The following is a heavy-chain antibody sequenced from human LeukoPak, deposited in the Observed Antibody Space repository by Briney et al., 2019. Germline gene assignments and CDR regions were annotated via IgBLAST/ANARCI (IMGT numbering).Heavy chain of an antibody. V-gene: IGHV4-38-2*01. CDR3: ARWDCSGGSCYNPIFDY. D-gene: IGHD2-15*01. CDR2: IYHSGST. CDR1: GYSISSGYY. Sequence: SETLSLTCAVSGYSISSGYYWGWIRPPPGKGLEWIGSIYHSGSTYYNPSLKSRVTISVDTSKNQFSLKLSSVTVADTAVYYCARWDCSGGSCYNPIFDYWGQGTLVTVSS. J-gene: IGHJ4*02.